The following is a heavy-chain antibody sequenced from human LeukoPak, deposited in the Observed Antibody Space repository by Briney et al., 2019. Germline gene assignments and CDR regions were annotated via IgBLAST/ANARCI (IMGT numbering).Heavy chain of an antibody. J-gene: IGHJ4*02. D-gene: IGHD6-13*01. CDR1: GFNFDDYA. V-gene: IGHV3-9*01. CDR2: INWNSSYI. CDR3: AKDTTAAGTGNFDY. Sequence: GGSLRLSCAASGFNFDDYAMHWVRQVPGKGLQWVSGINWNSSYIGFADFVKGRFTISRDNAKNSLYLNMNSLGAEDTALYYCAKDTTAAGTGNFDYWGQGTLVTVSS.